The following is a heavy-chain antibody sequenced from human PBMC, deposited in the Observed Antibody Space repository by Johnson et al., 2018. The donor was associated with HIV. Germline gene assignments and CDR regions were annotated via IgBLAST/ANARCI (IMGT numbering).Heavy chain of an antibody. CDR2: ISYDGSNK. Sequence: QVQLVESGGGVVQPGRSLRLSCAASGFTFSSYAMHWVRQAPGKGLEWVAVISYDGSNKYYADSVKGRFTISRDNSKNTLYLQMGSLRVEDMAVYYCARGRGPMRKEGFVMWGQGTKVNVSP. CDR3: ARGRGPMRKEGFVM. CDR1: GFTFSSYA. D-gene: IGHD3-10*01. J-gene: IGHJ3*02. V-gene: IGHV3-30*14.